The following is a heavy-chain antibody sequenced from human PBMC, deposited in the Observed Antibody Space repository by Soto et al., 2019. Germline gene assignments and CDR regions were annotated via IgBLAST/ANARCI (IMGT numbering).Heavy chain of an antibody. V-gene: IGHV2-70*13. J-gene: IGHJ4*02. D-gene: IGHD3-3*01. CDR1: GFSITTRAMC. CDR3: ARIHGPSGNYDLYY. CDR2: IDWADDK. Sequence: SGPTLVNPTQTLTLTCTLSGFSITTRAMCVSWIRQPPGKALEWLALIDWADDKYYSTSLKTRLTISKDTSKNQVVLTMTNVDPVDTATYYCARIHGPSGNYDLYYWGQGTLVTVSS.